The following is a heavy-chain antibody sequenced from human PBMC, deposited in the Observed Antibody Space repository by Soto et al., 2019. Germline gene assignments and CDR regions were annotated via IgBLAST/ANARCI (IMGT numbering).Heavy chain of an antibody. Sequence: QVQLVESGGGVVQPGRSLRLSCAASGFTLTIYDMQWVRQAPGKGLEWIALILHDGSAEYYADSVKGRFTISRDNSKSTLYLQMNSLRAEDTAVYYCARSRDGYSFYFYYGMDVWGQGTTVTVSS. V-gene: IGHV3-30*03. CDR2: ILHDGSAE. D-gene: IGHD4-4*01. CDR1: GFTLTIYD. J-gene: IGHJ6*02. CDR3: ARSRDGYSFYFYYGMDV.